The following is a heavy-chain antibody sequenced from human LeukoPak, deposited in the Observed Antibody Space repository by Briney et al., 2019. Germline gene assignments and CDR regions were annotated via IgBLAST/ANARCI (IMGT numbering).Heavy chain of an antibody. Sequence: SETLSLTCTVSGGSVSSYYWGWIRQPPGKGLEWIGYIYYSGSTNYNPSLKSRVTISVDKSKNQFSLKLSSVTAADTAVYYCASSGYYYGSGSYSFDYWGQGTLVTVSS. V-gene: IGHV4-59*02. CDR3: ASSGYYYGSGSYSFDY. J-gene: IGHJ4*02. D-gene: IGHD3-10*01. CDR2: IYYSGST. CDR1: GGSVSSYY.